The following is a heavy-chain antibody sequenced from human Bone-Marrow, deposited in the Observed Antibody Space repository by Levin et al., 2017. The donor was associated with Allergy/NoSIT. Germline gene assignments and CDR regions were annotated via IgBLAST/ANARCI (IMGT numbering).Heavy chain of an antibody. J-gene: IGHJ3*02. CDR2: ISYDANNE. V-gene: IGHV3-30-3*01. CDR1: GFTFSVYT. CDR3: ARPTQDYGDYNDAFDI. Sequence: GGSLRLSCAASGFTFSVYTMHWVRQAPGKGLEWVAIISYDANNEYYADSVKGRFTLSRDNSRNTLYLQMNSLRPEDTAVYYCARPTQDYGDYNDAFDIWGRGTMVTVSS. D-gene: IGHD4-17*01.